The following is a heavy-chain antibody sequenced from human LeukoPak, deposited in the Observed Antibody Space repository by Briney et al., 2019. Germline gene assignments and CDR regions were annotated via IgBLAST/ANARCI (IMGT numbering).Heavy chain of an antibody. Sequence: SQTLSLTCTVSGGSISSGGYYWSWIRQPPGKGLEWIGEINHSGSTNYNPSLKSRVTISVDTSKNQFSLKLSSVTAADTAVYYCARGRRVTTGTHPGDYWGQGTLVTVSS. D-gene: IGHD4-4*01. J-gene: IGHJ4*02. V-gene: IGHV4-30-2*01. CDR2: INHSGST. CDR3: ARGRRVTTGTHPGDY. CDR1: GGSISSGGYY.